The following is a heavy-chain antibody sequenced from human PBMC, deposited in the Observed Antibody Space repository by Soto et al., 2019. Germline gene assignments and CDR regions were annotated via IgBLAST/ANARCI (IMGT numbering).Heavy chain of an antibody. CDR1: GYTFTSYG. J-gene: IGHJ4*02. D-gene: IGHD3-22*01. V-gene: IGHV1-18*01. Sequence: QVQLVQSGAEVKKPGASVKVSCKASGYTFTSYGISWVRQAPGQGLEWMGWISAYNGNTHYAHKLQGRVTMTTDTTTTTAYMAQRSLRSDDTAVYYCERFMTYYYDISASPAYDWGQGTLVTVSS. CDR2: ISAYNGNT. CDR3: ERFMTYYYDISASPAYD.